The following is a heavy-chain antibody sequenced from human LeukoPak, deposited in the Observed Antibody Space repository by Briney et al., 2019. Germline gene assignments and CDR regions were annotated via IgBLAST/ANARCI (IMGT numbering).Heavy chain of an antibody. J-gene: IGHJ4*02. CDR3: ATYDFWSGPITY. V-gene: IGHV4-59*01. D-gene: IGHD3-3*01. CDR2: IYYSGST. Sequence: PSETLSLTCTVSGGSISSYYWSWIRQPPGKGLEWIGYIYYSGSTNYNPSLKSRVTISVDTSKNQFSLKPSSVTAADTAVYYCATYDFWSGPITYWGQGTLVTVSS. CDR1: GGSISSYY.